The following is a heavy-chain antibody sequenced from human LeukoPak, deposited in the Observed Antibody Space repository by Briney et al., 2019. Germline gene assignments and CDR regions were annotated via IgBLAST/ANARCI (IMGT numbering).Heavy chain of an antibody. V-gene: IGHV4-39*01. D-gene: IGHD6-6*01. Sequence: PSETLSLTCTVSGGSISSSSDYWGWIRQPQGKGLEGIVSIYYSGSTYYNPSLKSRITISVDTNKNQFSVKLRSVPAAHAAMVLCARLITAARPPPPDLDLWPQGTVVTVSS. J-gene: IGHJ5*02. CDR2: IYYSGST. CDR1: GGSISSSSDY. CDR3: ARLITAARPPPPDLDL.